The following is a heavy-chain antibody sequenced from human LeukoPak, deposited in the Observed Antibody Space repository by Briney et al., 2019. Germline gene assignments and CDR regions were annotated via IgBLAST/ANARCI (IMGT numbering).Heavy chain of an antibody. Sequence: GASVKVSCKASGYTFTGYYMHWVRQAPGQGLEWMGWINTNTGNPTYAQGFTGRFVFSLDTSVSTAYLQISSLKAEDTAVYYCARAGDYVWGSYRFPLDYWGQGTLVTVSS. CDR2: INTNTGNP. V-gene: IGHV7-4-1*02. CDR1: GYTFTGYY. J-gene: IGHJ4*02. CDR3: ARAGDYVWGSYRFPLDY. D-gene: IGHD3-16*02.